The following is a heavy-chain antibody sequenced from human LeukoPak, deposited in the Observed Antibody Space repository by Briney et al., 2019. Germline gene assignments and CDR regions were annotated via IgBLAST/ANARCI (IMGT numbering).Heavy chain of an antibody. D-gene: IGHD3-3*01. Sequence: PGGSLRLSCAASGFTVSSNYMSWVRQAPGKGQEWVSVIYSGGSTYYADSVKGRFTISRDNSKNTLYLQMNSLRAEDTAVYYCARGAITITSPLDYWGQGTLVTVSS. CDR1: GFTVSSNY. CDR3: ARGAITITSPLDY. CDR2: IYSGGST. V-gene: IGHV3-53*01. J-gene: IGHJ4*02.